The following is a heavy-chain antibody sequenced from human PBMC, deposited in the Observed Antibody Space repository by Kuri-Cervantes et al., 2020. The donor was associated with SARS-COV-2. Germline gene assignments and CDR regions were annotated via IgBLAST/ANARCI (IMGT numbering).Heavy chain of an antibody. J-gene: IGHJ6*02. CDR2: ISAYNGNT. V-gene: IGHV1-18*04. D-gene: IGHD6-13*01. CDR1: GYTFTSYG. CDR3: ARRIAAAGYYYYYGMDV. Sequence: ASVKVSCKASGYTFTSYGISWVRQAPGQGLEWMGWISAYNGNTNYAQKLQGRVTMTTDTSTSTAYMELRSLRSDDTAVYYRARRIAAAGYYYYYGMDVWGQGTTVTVSS.